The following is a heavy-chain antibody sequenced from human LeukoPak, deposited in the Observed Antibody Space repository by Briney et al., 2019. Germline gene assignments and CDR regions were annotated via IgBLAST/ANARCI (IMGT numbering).Heavy chain of an antibody. CDR2: MNPNSGNT. V-gene: IGHV1-8*01. Sequence: ASVKVSCKASGYTFTSYDINWVRQATGQGLEWMGWMNPNSGNTGYAQKFQGRVTMTRNTSISTAYMELSSLRSEDTAVYYCARDSRKQWLALAYYYYYMDVWGKGTTVTVSS. D-gene: IGHD6-19*01. CDR1: GYTFTSYD. J-gene: IGHJ6*03. CDR3: ARDSRKQWLALAYYYYYMDV.